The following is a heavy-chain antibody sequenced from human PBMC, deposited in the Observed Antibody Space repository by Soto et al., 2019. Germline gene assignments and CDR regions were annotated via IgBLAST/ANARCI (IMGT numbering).Heavy chain of an antibody. D-gene: IGHD3-22*01. Sequence: VGSLRLSCAVSGFSVSSKYMSWVRQAAGKGLEWVSVIYAGSITFYADSVKGRFTISRDDSKNSLYLQMNSLRAEDTAVYYCARIPYDNSGTIFDYWGQGTQVTVSS. CDR3: ARIPYDNSGTIFDY. CDR1: GFSVSSKY. V-gene: IGHV3-53*01. J-gene: IGHJ4*02. CDR2: IYAGSIT.